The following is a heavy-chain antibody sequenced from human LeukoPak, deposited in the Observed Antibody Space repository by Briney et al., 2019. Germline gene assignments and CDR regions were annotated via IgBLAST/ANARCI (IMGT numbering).Heavy chain of an antibody. CDR2: IYTSGST. D-gene: IGHD3-22*01. J-gene: IGHJ3*02. V-gene: IGHV4-4*07. Sequence: SETLSLTCTVSGGSISSYYWSWIRQPAGKGLEWMGRIYTSGSTNYNPSLKSRVTVSVDTSKNQFSLKLSSVTAADTAVYYCAREIYDSSGYRHDAFDIWGQGTMVTVSS. CDR1: GGSISSYY. CDR3: AREIYDSSGYRHDAFDI.